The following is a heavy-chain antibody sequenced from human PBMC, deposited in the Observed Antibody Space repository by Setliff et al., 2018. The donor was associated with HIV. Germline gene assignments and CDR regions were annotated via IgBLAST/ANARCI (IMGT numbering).Heavy chain of an antibody. J-gene: IGHJ4*02. Sequence: ASVKVSCKASGYTFTTYYIHWVRQAPGQGLEWLGVINPSGGSTSYAQKFQGRVTMTRGTSTGTVYMELRSLRSEDKAGYYCAGVGGRLPQFYYFDNWGQGTLVTVSS. CDR3: AGVGGRLPQFYYFDN. CDR1: GYTFTTYY. D-gene: IGHD1-26*01. V-gene: IGHV1-46*01. CDR2: INPSGGST.